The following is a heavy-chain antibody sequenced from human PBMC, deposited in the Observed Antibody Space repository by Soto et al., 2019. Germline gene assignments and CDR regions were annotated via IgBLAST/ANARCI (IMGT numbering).Heavy chain of an antibody. CDR1: GGSIRSYY. CDR3: ARGRYCTNGVCYTVRYYYYYGMDV. D-gene: IGHD2-8*01. CDR2: INYSGST. J-gene: IGHJ6*02. Sequence: SETLSLTCTVSGGSIRSYYWSWIRQPPGKGLEWFGYINYSGSTNYNPSLKSRVTISVDTSKNQFSLKLSSVTAADTAVYYCARGRYCTNGVCYTVRYYYYYGMDVWGQGTTVTVSS. V-gene: IGHV4-59*12.